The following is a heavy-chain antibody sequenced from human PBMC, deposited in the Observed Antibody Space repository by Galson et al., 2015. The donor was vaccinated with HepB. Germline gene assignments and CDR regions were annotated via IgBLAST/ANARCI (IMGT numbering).Heavy chain of an antibody. D-gene: IGHD3/OR15-3a*01. Sequence: ETLSLTCTVSGGSISSSSYYWGWIRQPPGKGLEWIGSIYYSGSTYYNPSLKSRVTISVDTSRTHFSLKLSSVTAADTAVYYCARGWTSSVHWGQGTLVTVSS. CDR1: GGSISSSSYY. CDR2: IYYSGST. J-gene: IGHJ4*02. CDR3: ARGWTSSVH. V-gene: IGHV4-39*07.